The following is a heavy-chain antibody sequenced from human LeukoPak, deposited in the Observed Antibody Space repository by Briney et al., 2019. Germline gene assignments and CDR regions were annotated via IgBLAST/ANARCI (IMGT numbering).Heavy chain of an antibody. Sequence: GGSLRLSCAASGFTFSSYWVSWVRQAPGKGLEWVSYISSSSSTIYYADSVKGRFTISRDNAKNSLYLQMNSLRAEDTAVYYCARFNWDDAFDIWGQGTMVTVSS. CDR1: GFTFSSYW. J-gene: IGHJ3*02. CDR2: ISSSSSTI. D-gene: IGHD7-27*01. CDR3: ARFNWDDAFDI. V-gene: IGHV3-48*01.